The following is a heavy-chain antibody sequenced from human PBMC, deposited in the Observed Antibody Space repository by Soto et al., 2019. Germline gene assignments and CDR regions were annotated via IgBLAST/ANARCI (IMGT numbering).Heavy chain of an antibody. Sequence: GSSVKVSCKASGGTFSSYAISWVRPAPVQGLEWMVGLIPIFGTANYAQKFQGRVTITADESKSTAYMELSSLRSEDTAVYYCARVRGGYDPYYFDYSGQGSLVTVSS. CDR3: ARVRGGYDPYYFDY. D-gene: IGHD5-12*01. CDR2: LIPIFGTA. J-gene: IGHJ4*02. CDR1: GGTFSSYA. V-gene: IGHV1-69*13.